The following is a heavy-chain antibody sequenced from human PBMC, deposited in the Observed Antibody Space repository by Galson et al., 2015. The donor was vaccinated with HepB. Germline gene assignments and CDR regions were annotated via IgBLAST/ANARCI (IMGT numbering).Heavy chain of an antibody. J-gene: IGHJ6*02. D-gene: IGHD2-8*01. CDR1: GFTFTTYA. CDR2: ISGSGGNT. Sequence: SLRLSCAASGFTFTTYAMSWVRQAPGKGLEWVSAISGSGGNTYYADSVKGRFTISRDNSKNTLYLQMNSLRAEDTAVYSCAKAESVGVYYYYTMDVWGQGTTVTVSS. CDR3: AKAESVGVYYYYTMDV. V-gene: IGHV3-23*01.